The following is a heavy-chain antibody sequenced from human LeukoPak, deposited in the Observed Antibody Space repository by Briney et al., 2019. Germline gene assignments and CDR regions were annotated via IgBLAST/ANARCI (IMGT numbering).Heavy chain of an antibody. CDR3: AKDRRPTYYSDSSGYYFRDAFDI. CDR2: ISGSGGST. CDR1: GFTFSSYG. V-gene: IGHV3-23*01. J-gene: IGHJ3*02. Sequence: GGSLRLSCAASGFTFSSYGMSWVRQAPGKGLEWVSAISGSGGSTYYADSVKGRFTISRDNSKNTLYLQMNSLRAEDTAVYYCAKDRRPTYYSDSSGYYFRDAFDIWGQGTKVTVSS. D-gene: IGHD3-22*01.